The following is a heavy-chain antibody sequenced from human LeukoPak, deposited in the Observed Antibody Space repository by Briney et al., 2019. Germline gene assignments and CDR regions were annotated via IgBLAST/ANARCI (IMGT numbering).Heavy chain of an antibody. D-gene: IGHD3-10*01. CDR1: GFTFSNYA. CDR3: AKGYGSGSYYDPDAFDI. J-gene: IGHJ3*02. CDR2: ISGSGGST. V-gene: IGHV3-23*01. Sequence: GGSLRLSCGASGFTFSNYAMSWVRQAPGKGLEWVSAISGSGGSTYYADSVKGRFTISRDNSKNTLYLQMNSLRAEDTAVYYCAKGYGSGSYYDPDAFDIWGQGTMVTVSS.